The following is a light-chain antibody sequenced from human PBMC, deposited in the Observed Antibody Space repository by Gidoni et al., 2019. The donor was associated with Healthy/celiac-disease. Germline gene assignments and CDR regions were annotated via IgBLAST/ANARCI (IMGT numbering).Light chain of an antibody. CDR3: QQYNNWPET. J-gene: IGKJ2*01. CDR2: GAS. V-gene: IGKV3-15*01. CDR1: QSVSSN. Sequence: EIVMTQSPATLSVSQGERATLSCRASQSVSSNLAWYQQKPGQAPRLLIYGASTRATGIPARFSGSGSGTEFTLTISSLQSEDFAVDYCQQYNNWPETFGQGTKLEIK.